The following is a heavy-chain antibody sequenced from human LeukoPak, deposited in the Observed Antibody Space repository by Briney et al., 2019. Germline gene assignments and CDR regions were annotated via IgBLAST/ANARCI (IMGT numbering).Heavy chain of an antibody. CDR1: EFSLSRNG. V-gene: IGHV3-48*03. Sequence: GGSVRLSCVASEFSLSRNGMHWVRRAPGKGLEWVSYISSSGSTIYYADSVKGRLTISRDNTKNSLYLQMNSLRAEDTAVYYCARDRGLDYWGQGTLVTVSS. J-gene: IGHJ4*02. CDR3: ARDRGLDY. CDR2: ISSSGSTI.